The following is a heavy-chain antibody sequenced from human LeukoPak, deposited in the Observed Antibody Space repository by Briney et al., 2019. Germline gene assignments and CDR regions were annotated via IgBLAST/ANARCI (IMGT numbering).Heavy chain of an antibody. J-gene: IGHJ4*02. V-gene: IGHV3-15*01. CDR1: GFTVSSNY. CDR3: TTEYGSGSYHYFDY. D-gene: IGHD3-10*01. Sequence: GGPLRLSCAASGFTVSSNYMHWVRQAPGRGLEWVGRIKSKTDGGTTDYAAHVKGRFTISRDDSKNTLYLQMHSLKTEDTAVYYCTTEYGSGSYHYFDYWGQGTLVTVSS. CDR2: IKSKTDGGTT.